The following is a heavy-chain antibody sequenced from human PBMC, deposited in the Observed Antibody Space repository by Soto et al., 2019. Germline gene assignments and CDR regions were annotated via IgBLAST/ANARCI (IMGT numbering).Heavy chain of an antibody. V-gene: IGHV1-46*01. Sequence: ASVKVSCKASGYTFTSYYMHWVRQAPGQGLGWMGIINPSGGSTSHAQKFQGRVTMTRDTSTSTVYMELSSLRSEDTAVYYCALEGHIVAYYYYGMDVWGQGTTVTVSS. CDR3: ALEGHIVAYYYYGMDV. CDR1: GYTFTSYY. J-gene: IGHJ6*02. D-gene: IGHD2-21*01. CDR2: INPSGGST.